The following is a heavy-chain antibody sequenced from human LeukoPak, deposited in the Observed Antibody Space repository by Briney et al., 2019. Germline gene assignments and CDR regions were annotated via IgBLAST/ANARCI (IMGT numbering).Heavy chain of an antibody. D-gene: IGHD3-10*01. J-gene: IGHJ4*02. V-gene: IGHV4-34*01. CDR3: ARVFSRAGYFDY. CDR2: INHSGST. CDR1: GGSFSGYY. Sequence: PSETLSLTCAVYGGSFSGYYWSWIRQPPGKGLEWIGEINHSGSTNYNPSLKSRVTISVDTSKNQFSLKLSSVTAADTAVYYCARVFSRAGYFDYWGQGTLVTVSS.